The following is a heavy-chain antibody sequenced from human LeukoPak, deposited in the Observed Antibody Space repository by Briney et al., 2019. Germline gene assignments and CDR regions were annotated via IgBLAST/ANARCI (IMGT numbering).Heavy chain of an antibody. CDR2: ISYDGSNK. V-gene: IGHV3-30*18. CDR1: GFTFSSYG. Sequence: GRSLRLSCAASGFTFSSYGMHWVRQAPGKGLEWVAVISYDGSNKYYADSVKGRFTISRDNSKNTLYLQMNSLRAEDTAVYYCAKARYYYDSSGHDYWGQGTLVTVSS. J-gene: IGHJ4*02. CDR3: AKARYYYDSSGHDY. D-gene: IGHD3-22*01.